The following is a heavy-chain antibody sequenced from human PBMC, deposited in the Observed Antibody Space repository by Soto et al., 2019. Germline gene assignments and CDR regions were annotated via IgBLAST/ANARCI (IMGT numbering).Heavy chain of an antibody. CDR1: GYTFTSYG. J-gene: IGHJ4*02. V-gene: IGHV1-18*01. D-gene: IGHD3-3*01. Sequence: ASVKVSCKASGYTFTSYGISWVRQAPGQGLEWMGWISAYNGNTNYAQKLQGRVTMTTDTSTSTAYMELRSLRSDDTAVYYCARDRGHYDFWSGYYTNFDYWGQGTLVTVSS. CDR2: ISAYNGNT. CDR3: ARDRGHYDFWSGYYTNFDY.